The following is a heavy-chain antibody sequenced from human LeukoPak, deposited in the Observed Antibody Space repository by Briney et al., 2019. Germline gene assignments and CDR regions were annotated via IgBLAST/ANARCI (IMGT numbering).Heavy chain of an antibody. CDR3: ARGESDTAMGVDY. D-gene: IGHD5-18*01. CDR1: GFTFSSYS. Sequence: GGSLRLSCAASGFTFSSYSMNWVRQAPGKGLEWVAVIWYDGSNKYYADSVKGRFTISRDNSKNTLYLQMNSLRAEDTAVYYCARGESDTAMGVDYWGQGTLVTVSS. J-gene: IGHJ4*02. V-gene: IGHV3-33*08. CDR2: IWYDGSNK.